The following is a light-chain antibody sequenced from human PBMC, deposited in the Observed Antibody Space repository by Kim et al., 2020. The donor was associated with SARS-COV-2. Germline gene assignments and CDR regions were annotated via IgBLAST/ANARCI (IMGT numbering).Light chain of an antibody. CDR2: DVT. CDR1: SSDVGDYNY. Sequence: QSALTQPASVSGSPGQSITISCTGTSSDVGDYNYVSWYQQHPGKAPKLMIFDVTNRPSGVSNRFSGSKSGNTASLTISGLQAEDEADYYCSSYTTSRPLDFGTGTKVTVL. J-gene: IGLJ1*01. CDR3: SSYTTSRPLD. V-gene: IGLV2-14*03.